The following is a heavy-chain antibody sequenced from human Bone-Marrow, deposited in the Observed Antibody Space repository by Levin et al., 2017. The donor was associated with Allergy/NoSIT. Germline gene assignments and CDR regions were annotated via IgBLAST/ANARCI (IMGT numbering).Heavy chain of an antibody. CDR2: IYYSGST. V-gene: IGHV4-59*01. J-gene: IGHJ6*02. D-gene: IGHD3-16*01. CDR1: GGSISSYY. Sequence: SETLSLTCTVSGGSISSYYWSWIRQPPGKGLEWIGYIYYSGSTNYNPSLKSRVTISVDTSKNQFSLKLSSVTAADTAVYYCARVATFAYYYYYGMDVWGQGTTVTVSS. CDR3: ARVATFAYYYYYGMDV.